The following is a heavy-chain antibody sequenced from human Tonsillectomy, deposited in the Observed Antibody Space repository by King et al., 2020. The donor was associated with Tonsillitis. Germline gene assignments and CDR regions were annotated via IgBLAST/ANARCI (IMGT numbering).Heavy chain of an antibody. CDR1: GLTLISYW. Sequence: VQLVESGGGLVQPGGSLSLPFEASGLTLISYWRHWVGQPPGKGRVWAPGINSDGSSTNYADSGKGRFTISRDNAKNTLFLQMISLRAEDTALYYCAREAKQGAFDIWGQGTMVTVSS. CDR2: INSDGSST. J-gene: IGHJ3*02. V-gene: IGHV3-74*01. CDR3: AREAKQGAFDI.